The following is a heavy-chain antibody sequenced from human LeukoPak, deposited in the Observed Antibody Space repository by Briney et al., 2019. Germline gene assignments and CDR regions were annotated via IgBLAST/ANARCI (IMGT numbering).Heavy chain of an antibody. J-gene: IGHJ2*01. D-gene: IGHD4-17*01. CDR2: IKQDGSEK. CDR3: ARQPYDYGDRIWYFDL. CDR1: GFTSSSYW. Sequence: GGSLRLSCAASGFTSSSYWMSWVRQAPGKGLEWVANIKQDGSEKYYVDSVKGRLTISRDNAKNSLYLQMNSLRAEDTAVYYCARQPYDYGDRIWYFDLWGRGTLVTVSS. V-gene: IGHV3-7*01.